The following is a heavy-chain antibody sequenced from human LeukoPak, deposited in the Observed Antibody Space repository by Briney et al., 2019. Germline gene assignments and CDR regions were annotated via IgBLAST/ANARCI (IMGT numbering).Heavy chain of an antibody. CDR1: GFTFRDYY. D-gene: IGHD5-18*01. Sequence: PGGSLRLSCAASGFTFRDYYMSWIRQAPGKGLEWVSSITWNGGSTAYADSVKGRFTISRDNAKNSLYLQLNSLRAEDTALYYCARTSKNSYGCSDYWGQGTLVTVSS. J-gene: IGHJ4*02. V-gene: IGHV3-20*04. CDR2: ITWNGGST. CDR3: ARTSKNSYGCSDY.